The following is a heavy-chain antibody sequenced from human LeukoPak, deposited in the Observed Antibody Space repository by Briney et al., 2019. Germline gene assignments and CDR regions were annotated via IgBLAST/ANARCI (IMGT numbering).Heavy chain of an antibody. J-gene: IGHJ5*02. D-gene: IGHD3-22*01. Sequence: SETLSLTCAVYGGSFGGYYWSWIRQPPGKGLEWIGEINHSGSTNYNPSLKSRVTISVDTSKNQFSLKLSSVTAADTAVYYCARGRGDTYYYDSSGYYYENWFDPWGQGTLVTVSS. V-gene: IGHV4-34*01. CDR2: INHSGST. CDR3: ARGRGDTYYYDSSGYYYENWFDP. CDR1: GGSFGGYY.